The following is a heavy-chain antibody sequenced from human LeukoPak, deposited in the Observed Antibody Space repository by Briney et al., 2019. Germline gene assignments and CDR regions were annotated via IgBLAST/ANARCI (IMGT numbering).Heavy chain of an antibody. CDR2: ISPNSGGT. J-gene: IGHJ6*02. D-gene: IGHD1-7*01. CDR1: GYTFTGYH. Sequence: ASVKVSCKASGYTFTGYHVHWVRQAPGQGLEWMRRISPNSGGTNYAQKFQGRVTITRDTSISTAYLVLSGLKSDDTAVYYCARVNYDDYRYGMDVWGQGTQVTVSS. V-gene: IGHV1-2*06. CDR3: ARVNYDDYRYGMDV.